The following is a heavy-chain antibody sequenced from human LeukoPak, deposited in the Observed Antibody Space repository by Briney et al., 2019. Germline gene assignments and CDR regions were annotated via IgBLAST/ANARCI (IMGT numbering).Heavy chain of an antibody. J-gene: IGHJ5*02. Sequence: GASVNVSCKASGYTFTSYDINWVRQATGHGLEWMGWMNPDSGNTGYAQNFQGRVTMTRSTSTSTAYMELSSLRSEDTAVYYCARGAWPAVIATRWFDPWSQGTQVTVSS. CDR3: ARGAWPAVIATRWFDP. D-gene: IGHD2-2*01. CDR1: GYTFTSYD. CDR2: MNPDSGNT. V-gene: IGHV1-8*01.